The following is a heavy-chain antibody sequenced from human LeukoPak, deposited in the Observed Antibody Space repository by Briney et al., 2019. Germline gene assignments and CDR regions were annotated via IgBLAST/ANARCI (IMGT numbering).Heavy chain of an antibody. V-gene: IGHV3-66*01. J-gene: IGHJ4*02. CDR2: IYSGGNT. CDR1: GFTVSNNF. CDR3: ARVKGAGSYSGDY. Sequence: PGGSLRLSCAASGFTVSNNFMTWVRQAPGKGPECVSVIYSGGNTYYADSVKGRFTISRDNSKNTLYLQMNSLRAEDTAVYYCARVKGAGSYSGDYWGQGTLVTVSS. D-gene: IGHD1-26*01.